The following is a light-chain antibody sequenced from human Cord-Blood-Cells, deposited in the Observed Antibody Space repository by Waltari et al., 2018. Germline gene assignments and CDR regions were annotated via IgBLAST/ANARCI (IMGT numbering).Light chain of an antibody. V-gene: IGKV3D-15*01. J-gene: IGKJ3*01. CDR3: QQYNNWPPFT. CDR2: GAP. CDR1: QSVSSN. Sequence: EIVMTQSPATLPVSPGERATLSGRASQSVSSNLAWYQQKPGQAPRLLIYGAPTRATGIPARFSGSGSGTEFTLTISSLQSEDFAVYYCQQYNNWPPFTFGPGTKVDIK.